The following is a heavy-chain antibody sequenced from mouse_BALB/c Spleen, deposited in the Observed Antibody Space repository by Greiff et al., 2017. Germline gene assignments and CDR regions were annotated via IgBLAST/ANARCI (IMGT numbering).Heavy chain of an antibody. CDR3: ARDGYGNYGGY. CDR2: ISDGGSYT. J-gene: IGHJ4*01. Sequence: EVKLVESGGGLVKPGGSLKLSCAASGFTFSDYYMYWVRQTPEKRLEWVATISDGGSYTYYPDSVKGRFTISRDNAKNNLYLQMSSLKSEDTAMYYCARDGYGNYGGYWGQGTSVTVSS. D-gene: IGHD2-10*02. V-gene: IGHV5-4*02. CDR1: GFTFSDYY.